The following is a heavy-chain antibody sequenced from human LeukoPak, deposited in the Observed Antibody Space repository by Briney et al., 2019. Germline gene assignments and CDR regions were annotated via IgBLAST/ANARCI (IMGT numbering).Heavy chain of an antibody. CDR3: AKDRTGTTFSASDY. D-gene: IGHD1-7*01. Sequence: GGPLRLSCAASGFTFSSYDMSWARQAPGKGLEWVSSISGSGSGGTTYYADSVKGRFTISRDNSKNTLYLQMNSLRAEDTAVYYCAKDRTGTTFSASDYWGQGTLVTVSS. J-gene: IGHJ4*02. CDR1: GFTFSSYD. V-gene: IGHV3-23*01. CDR2: ISGSGSGGTT.